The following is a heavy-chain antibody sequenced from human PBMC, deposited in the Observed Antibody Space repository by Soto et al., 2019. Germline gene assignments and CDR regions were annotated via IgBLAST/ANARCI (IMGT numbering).Heavy chain of an antibody. D-gene: IGHD2-8*01. V-gene: IGHV4-30-2*01. J-gene: IGHJ4*02. CDR2: IFHSGFT. Sequence: PSATXSLTCAFSGVSISIGPYAWNWIRQPPGKGLEWIGYIFHSGFTSYNPSLKSRVSLSVDRSKNHFSLELNSVTAADTAVYYCARVGLSKRYYFELWGQGALV. CDR3: ARVGLSKRYYFEL. CDR1: GVSISIGPYA.